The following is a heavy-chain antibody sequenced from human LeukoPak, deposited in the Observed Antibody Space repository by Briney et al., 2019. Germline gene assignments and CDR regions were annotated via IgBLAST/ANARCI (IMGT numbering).Heavy chain of an antibody. J-gene: IGHJ4*02. CDR1: GFTFSSYA. D-gene: IGHD1-26*01. CDR3: AKDFSGSGRPRFDY. Sequence: GGSLRLSCAASGFTFSSYAMSWVRQTPGKGLEWVSAINGSGGSTYYADSVKGRFTISRDNSKNTLYLQMNSLRAEDTAVYYCAKDFSGSGRPRFDYWGQGTLVTVSS. CDR2: INGSGGST. V-gene: IGHV3-23*01.